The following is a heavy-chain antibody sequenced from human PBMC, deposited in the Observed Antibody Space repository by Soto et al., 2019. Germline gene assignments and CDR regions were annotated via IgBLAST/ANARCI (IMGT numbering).Heavy chain of an antibody. CDR3: ARGSLARCKQLAF. D-gene: IGHD5-18*01. V-gene: IGHV1-3*01. CDR2: INGGNGDT. J-gene: IGHJ4*02. Sequence: QVQLVQSETEVKKPGDSVRVSCRASGYSLTNFAMHWVRRAPGHRLEWMGWINGGNGDTRFSHEFQGRVAITRDTSADTAYMELTSLRAEDTAVYYCARGSLARCKQLAFWGQGTVAIVSS. CDR1: GYSLTNFA.